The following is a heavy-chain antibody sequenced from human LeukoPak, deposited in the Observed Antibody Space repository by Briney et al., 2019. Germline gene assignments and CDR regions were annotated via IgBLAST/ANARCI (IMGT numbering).Heavy chain of an antibody. Sequence: SETLSLTCTVSGGSISSYYWSWIRQPPGKGLEWIGYIYYSGSTNYNSSLKSRVTISVDTSNNQFSLKLSSVTAGDTAVYYCARVKYYYDSSGYRNYFDHWGQGTLVTVSS. D-gene: IGHD3-22*01. CDR1: GGSISSYY. V-gene: IGHV4-59*01. CDR2: IYYSGST. CDR3: ARVKYYYDSSGYRNYFDH. J-gene: IGHJ4*02.